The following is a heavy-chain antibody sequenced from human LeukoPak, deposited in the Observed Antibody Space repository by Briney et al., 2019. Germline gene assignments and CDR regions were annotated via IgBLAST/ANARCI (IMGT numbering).Heavy chain of an antibody. CDR2: IYHSGST. D-gene: IGHD5-12*01. V-gene: IGHV4-30-2*01. Sequence: SETLSLTRAVSGGSISSGGYSWSWIRQPPGKGLEWIGYIYHSGSTYYSPSLKSRVTISVDRSKNQFSLKLSSVTAADTAVYYCARGVLVATMGNWFDPWGQGTLVTVSS. CDR1: GGSISSGGYS. J-gene: IGHJ5*02. CDR3: ARGVLVATMGNWFDP.